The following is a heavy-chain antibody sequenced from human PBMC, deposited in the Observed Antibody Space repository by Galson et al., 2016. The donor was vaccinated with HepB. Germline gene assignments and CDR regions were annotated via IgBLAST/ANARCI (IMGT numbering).Heavy chain of an antibody. V-gene: IGHV7-4-1*02. D-gene: IGHD2-2*01. CDR3: ARHFCGTTSCYAATDYNGMDV. Sequence: SVKVSCKASGYIFTSSAMNWVRQAPGQGLEWMGWINTNTGNPTYAERFTGRVVLSLDTSASTAYLQISSLKAEDTAVYYCARHFCGTTSCYAATDYNGMDVWGQGTTVTVSS. CDR1: GYIFTSSA. J-gene: IGHJ6*02. CDR2: INTNTGNP.